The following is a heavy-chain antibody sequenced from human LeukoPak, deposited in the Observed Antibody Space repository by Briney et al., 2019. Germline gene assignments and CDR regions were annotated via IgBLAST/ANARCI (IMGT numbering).Heavy chain of an antibody. Sequence: GGSLRLSCAASGFTFSDYYMSWIRQAPGKGLEWVSYISSSGSTIYYADSVKGRFTISRDNAKNSLYLQMNSLRAENTAVYYCARDGIEWFGEFRPWFDPWGQGTLVTVSS. CDR2: ISSSGSTI. CDR3: ARDGIEWFGEFRPWFDP. J-gene: IGHJ5*02. D-gene: IGHD3-10*01. CDR1: GFTFSDYY. V-gene: IGHV3-11*01.